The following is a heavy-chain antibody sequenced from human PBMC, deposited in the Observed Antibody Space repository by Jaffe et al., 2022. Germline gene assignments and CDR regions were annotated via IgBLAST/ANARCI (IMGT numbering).Heavy chain of an antibody. D-gene: IGHD6-19*01. V-gene: IGHV2-5*02. J-gene: IGHJ3*02. CDR3: ALMYSSGWYDAFDI. CDR1: GFSLSTSGVG. Sequence: QITLKESGPTLVKPTQTLTLTCTFSGFSLSTSGVGVGWIRQPPGKALEWLALIYWDDDKRYSPSLKSRLTITKDTSKNQVVLTMTNMDPVDTATYYCALMYSSGWYDAFDIWGQGTMVTVSS. CDR2: IYWDDDK.